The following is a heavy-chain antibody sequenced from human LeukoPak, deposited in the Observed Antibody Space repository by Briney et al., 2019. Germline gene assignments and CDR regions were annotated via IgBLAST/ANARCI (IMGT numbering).Heavy chain of an antibody. V-gene: IGHV1-18*01. CDR1: GYTFTSYG. J-gene: IGHJ5*02. CDR2: ISAYNGNT. CDR3: ARTYGDYLGYWFDP. D-gene: IGHD4-17*01. Sequence: GASVKVSCKASGYTFTSYGISWVRQAPGQGLEWMGWISAYNGNTNYAQKLQGRVTMTTDTSTSTAYMELRSLRSDDTSVYYCARTYGDYLGYWFDPWGQGTLVTVSS.